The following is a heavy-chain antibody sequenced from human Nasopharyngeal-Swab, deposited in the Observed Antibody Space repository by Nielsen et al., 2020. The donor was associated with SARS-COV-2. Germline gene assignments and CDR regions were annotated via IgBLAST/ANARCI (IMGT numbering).Heavy chain of an antibody. CDR2: IYYSGST. V-gene: IGHV4-39*01. CDR1: GGSISSSSYY. Sequence: SEILSLTCTVSGGSISSSSYYWGWIRQPPGKGLEWFGSIYYSGSTYYKSSLKSRVTISVDTSKKEFSLKLSSVIVADTAVYYCARLSWTTNDFWSGYYLGYFDYWGQGTLVTVSS. D-gene: IGHD3-3*01. J-gene: IGHJ4*02. CDR3: ARLSWTTNDFWSGYYLGYFDY.